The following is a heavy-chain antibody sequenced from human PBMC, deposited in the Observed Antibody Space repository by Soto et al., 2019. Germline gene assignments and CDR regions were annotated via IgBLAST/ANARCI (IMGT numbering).Heavy chain of an antibody. Sequence: GXALKLAYEAAGYRSSDYHIHWVRRAPGQGLEWLGRINPKSGGTSTAQKFQGWVTMTTDTSISTASMELTRLTSDDTAIYYCARGDSTDCSNGVCSFFYNHDMDLWGQGTTVTVSS. V-gene: IGHV1-2*04. CDR2: INPKSGGT. J-gene: IGHJ6*02. D-gene: IGHD2-8*01. CDR1: GYRSSDYH. CDR3: ARGDSTDCSNGVCSFFYNHDMDL.